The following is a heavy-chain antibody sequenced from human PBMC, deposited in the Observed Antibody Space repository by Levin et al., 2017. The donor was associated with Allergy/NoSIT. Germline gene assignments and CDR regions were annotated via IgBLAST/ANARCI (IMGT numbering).Heavy chain of an antibody. V-gene: IGHV3-33*01. CDR1: GFTFSSYG. Sequence: GESLKISCAASGFTFSSYGMHWVRQAPGKGLEWVAVIWYDGSNKYYADSVKGRFTISRDNSKNTLYLQMNSLRAEDTAVYYCARDRIAAAGKGRWFDPWGQGTLVTVSS. D-gene: IGHD6-13*01. CDR3: ARDRIAAAGKGRWFDP. CDR2: IWYDGSNK. J-gene: IGHJ5*02.